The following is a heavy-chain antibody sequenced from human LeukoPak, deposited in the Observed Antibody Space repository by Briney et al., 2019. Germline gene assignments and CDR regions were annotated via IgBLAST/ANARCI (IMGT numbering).Heavy chain of an antibody. CDR2: INPNSGGT. CDR1: GYTFTGYY. CDR3: ARVDTFNNWFDP. Sequence: ASVKVSCKASGYTFTGYYMHWVRQAPGQGLEWMGWINPNSGGTNYAQKFQGRVTMTRDTSISTAYMELSRLRSDDTAVYYCARVDTFNNWFDPWGQGTLVTVSS. J-gene: IGHJ5*02. D-gene: IGHD5-18*01. V-gene: IGHV1-2*02.